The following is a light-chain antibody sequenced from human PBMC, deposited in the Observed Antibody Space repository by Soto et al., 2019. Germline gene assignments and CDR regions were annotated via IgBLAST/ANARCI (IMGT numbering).Light chain of an antibody. CDR3: QQANSLPWT. V-gene: IGKV1-12*01. CDR2: AAS. J-gene: IGKJ1*01. Sequence: DIQMTQSPSSVSASVGDRVTMTCRASQGINRWLAWYQQKPGKAPKILIYAASNLQFGVPSRFSGSGSGTDFSLTISSLQPDDIATYYCQQANSLPWTFGQGTKVDIK. CDR1: QGINRW.